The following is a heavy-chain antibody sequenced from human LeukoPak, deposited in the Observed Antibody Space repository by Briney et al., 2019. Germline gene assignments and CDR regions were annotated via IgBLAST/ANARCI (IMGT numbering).Heavy chain of an antibody. V-gene: IGHV3-21*04. CDR3: AKDGARQQLGQGGFDY. D-gene: IGHD6-13*01. CDR2: ISSSSSYI. CDR1: GFTFSSYA. J-gene: IGHJ4*02. Sequence: GGSLRLSCAASGFTFSSYAMSWVRQAPGKGLEWVSSISSSSSYIYYADSVKGRFTISRDNAKNSLYLQMNSLRAEDMALYYCAKDGARQQLGQGGFDYWGQGTLVTVSS.